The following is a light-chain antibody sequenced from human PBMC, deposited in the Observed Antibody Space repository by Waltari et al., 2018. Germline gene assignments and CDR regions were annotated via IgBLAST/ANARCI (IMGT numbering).Light chain of an antibody. J-gene: IGLJ7*01. CDR1: NIGGNN. V-gene: IGLV3-9*01. CDR2: RDK. CDR3: QMWDSSTAV. Sequence: SFDLTQPLSVSVALGQTARITCGGNNIGGNNVHWYQQKPGQAPLLVIYRDKNRPSRIPERFAGSNSENAATLTITGAQGADEADYYCQMWDSSTAVFGGGTQLTVL.